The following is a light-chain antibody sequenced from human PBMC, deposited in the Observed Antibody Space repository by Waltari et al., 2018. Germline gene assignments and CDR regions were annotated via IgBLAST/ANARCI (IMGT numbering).Light chain of an antibody. J-gene: IGKJ1*01. V-gene: IGKV3-20*01. CDR2: HAS. CDR3: QKYVTLPAT. Sequence: EFLLTQSPGTVSVSPGEGVTLSFRASQNVGKYLAWYQQRPGQPPRLLIYHASNRAIGIPDRFSGSGSGTDFSLTISRLEPEDFAVYYCQKYVTLPATFGQGTKVEIK. CDR1: QNVGKY.